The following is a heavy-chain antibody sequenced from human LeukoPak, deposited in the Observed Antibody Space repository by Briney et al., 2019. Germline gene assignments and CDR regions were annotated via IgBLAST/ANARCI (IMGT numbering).Heavy chain of an antibody. V-gene: IGHV6-1*01. D-gene: IGHD3-22*01. CDR1: GDSVSSNSAA. CDR2: TYYRSKWYN. J-gene: IGHJ2*01. CDR3: ARAVRYYDGGRYSWYFDL. Sequence: SQTLSLTCAISGDSVSSNSAAWNWIRQSPSRGLEWLGRTYYRSKWYNDYAVSVKSRITINPDTSKNQFSLHLNSVTPEDTAVYYCARAVRYYDGGRYSWYFDLWGRGTLVTVSS.